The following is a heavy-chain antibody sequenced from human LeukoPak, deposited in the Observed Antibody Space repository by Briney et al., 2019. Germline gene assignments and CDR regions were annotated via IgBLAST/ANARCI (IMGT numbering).Heavy chain of an antibody. CDR3: VRGTGY. Sequence: GALRLSCSVSGFTFSTYAMHWVRQAPGKGLEYVSAISSNGDNTYYADSVKGRFTISRDNSKNTLYLQMSSLRADDTAVYYCVRGTGYWGQGTLVTVSS. J-gene: IGHJ4*02. CDR1: GFTFSTYA. V-gene: IGHV3-64D*06. CDR2: ISSNGDNT.